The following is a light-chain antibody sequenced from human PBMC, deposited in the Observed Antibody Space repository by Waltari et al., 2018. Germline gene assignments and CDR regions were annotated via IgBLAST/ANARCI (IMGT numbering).Light chain of an antibody. V-gene: IGKV1-5*03. CDR2: KAS. CDR1: QSVSTW. J-gene: IGKJ1*01. CDR3: QQYNSRSPWT. Sequence: DIQMTQSPSTLSAFVGDRVTITCRASQSVSTWLAWFQQKPGKAPKLVVYKASTLESGVPSRFSGRGSATEFTLTISSLQPDDFATYYCQQYNSRSPWTFGQGTKVEIK.